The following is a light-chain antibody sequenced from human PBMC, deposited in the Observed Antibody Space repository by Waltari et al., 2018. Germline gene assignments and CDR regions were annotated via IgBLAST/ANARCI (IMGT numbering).Light chain of an antibody. J-gene: IGLJ2*01. CDR3: AAWDDSLSGPV. Sequence: QSVLTQPPSASGTPGQRVTISCSGSSSNIGSNYVYWYQQLPGTAPKLLIYRNNPRPSGVPHRFSGSKSGTSASLAISGLRSEDEADYYCAAWDDSLSGPVFGGGTKLTVL. CDR2: RNN. CDR1: SSNIGSNY. V-gene: IGLV1-47*01.